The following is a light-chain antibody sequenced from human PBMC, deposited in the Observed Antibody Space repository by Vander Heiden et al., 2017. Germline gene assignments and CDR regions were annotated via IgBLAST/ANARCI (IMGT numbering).Light chain of an antibody. Sequence: DIVMTQSPDSLAVSLGERATINCKSSQSVLYSSNNKNYLAWYQQKPGQPPKLLIYWASTRESGVPDRFSGSGSGTDFTLTISSLQAEDVAVYYCQQYDSTPLPFGGGTKVEIK. CDR1: QSVLYSSNNKNY. J-gene: IGKJ4*01. CDR2: WAS. V-gene: IGKV4-1*01. CDR3: QQYDSTPLP.